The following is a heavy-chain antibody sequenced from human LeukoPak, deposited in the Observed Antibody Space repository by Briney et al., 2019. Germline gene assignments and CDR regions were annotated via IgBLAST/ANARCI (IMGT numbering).Heavy chain of an antibody. CDR3: ERDGGGYCSGGTCYQGLLYYSMDV. CDR1: GFTFSSYG. D-gene: IGHD2-15*01. V-gene: IGHV3-33*01. Sequence: WWSLRLSCAASGFTFSSYGIHWVHQAPGKGLEWVAVIWYDGSKKYYADSVKGRFTISRDNSKNKLYLHMNNLRVEETAVYYCERDGGGYCSGGTCYQGLLYYSMDVWGKGTTVTVSS. CDR2: IWYDGSKK. J-gene: IGHJ6*04.